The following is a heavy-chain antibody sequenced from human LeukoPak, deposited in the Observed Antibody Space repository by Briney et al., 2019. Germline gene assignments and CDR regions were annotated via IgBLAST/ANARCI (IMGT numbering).Heavy chain of an antibody. V-gene: IGHV4-59*08. D-gene: IGHD3-10*01. CDR3: ARRGEGFGVALGY. CDR1: GGSISSYY. Sequence: SETLSLTCTDSGGSISSYYWTWIRQPPGKGLEWIGYIYYSGGTNYNPSLKSRVTISVDASKNQLSLNLTSVTAADTAVYYCARRGEGFGVALGYWGQGSLVTVSS. CDR2: IYYSGGT. J-gene: IGHJ4*02.